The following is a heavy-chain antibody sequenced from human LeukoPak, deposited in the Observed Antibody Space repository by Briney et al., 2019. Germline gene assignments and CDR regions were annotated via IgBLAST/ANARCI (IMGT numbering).Heavy chain of an antibody. D-gene: IGHD6-6*01. CDR2: INPNSGGT. J-gene: IGHJ4*02. CDR1: GYTFTDYY. Sequence: GASVKVSCTASGYTFTDYYMHWVGQAPGQGREWMGWINPNSGGTNFAQKFQGRVAMTRDTSISTAYLELGSLRSDDTAVYFCARARWQLVPYFDSWGQGTLVTVSS. V-gene: IGHV1-2*02. CDR3: ARARWQLVPYFDS.